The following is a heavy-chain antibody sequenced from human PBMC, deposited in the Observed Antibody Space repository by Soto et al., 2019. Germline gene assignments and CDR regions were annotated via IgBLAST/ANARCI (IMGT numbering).Heavy chain of an antibody. Sequence: QVQLVESGGGVVQPGRSLRLSCAASGFTFTTYGFHWVRQAPGKGLEWVARIWSDGSNRYYADSVKGRFTISRDNFKNTLYLQMNSLRAEDTAVYYCAREGHEGWFDPWGQGTLVTVSS. CDR1: GFTFTTYG. CDR2: IWSDGSNR. CDR3: AREGHEGWFDP. J-gene: IGHJ5*02. V-gene: IGHV3-33*01.